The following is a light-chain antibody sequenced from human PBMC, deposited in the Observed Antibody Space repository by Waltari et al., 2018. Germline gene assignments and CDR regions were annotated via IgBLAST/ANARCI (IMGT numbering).Light chain of an antibody. CDR3: QQRTNWPYT. V-gene: IGKV3-11*01. Sequence: EIVLTQSPATLSLSPGESATLSCRTSQSVRSYLAWYQQKPGQAPRLLIYVASNRATGIPARFSGSGSGTDFTLTISSLEPEDFAVYYCQQRTNWPYTFGQGTKLEIK. CDR1: QSVRSY. CDR2: VAS. J-gene: IGKJ2*01.